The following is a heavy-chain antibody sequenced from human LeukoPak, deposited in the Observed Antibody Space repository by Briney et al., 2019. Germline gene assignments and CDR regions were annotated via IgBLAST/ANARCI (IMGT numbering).Heavy chain of an antibody. CDR2: PYHSYST. CDR3: VRDRGSSGYFSGWFDA. V-gene: IGHV4-38-2*02. Sequence: PSETLFLNCVVSGYSISSGYYWGWIRRPPGKGLEGNANPYHSYSTYYHPALKSRVTISVDTSKNHFSLKLSSVTAADTAVYYCVRDRGSSGYFSGWFDAWGQGTLVTVSS. D-gene: IGHD6-19*01. J-gene: IGHJ5*02. CDR1: GYSISSGYY.